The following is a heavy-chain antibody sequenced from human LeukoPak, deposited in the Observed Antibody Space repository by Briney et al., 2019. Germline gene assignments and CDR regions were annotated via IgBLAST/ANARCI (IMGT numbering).Heavy chain of an antibody. Sequence: PSGTLSLTCTVSGGSISSYYWSWIRQPPGKGLERIGYIYYTGSTNYNPSLKSRVTMSVDTSKNQFSLKLTSVTAADTAVYYCARPLQGRTVTLHYWGQGTLVTVSS. D-gene: IGHD4-17*01. CDR1: GGSISSYY. CDR3: ARPLQGRTVTLHY. J-gene: IGHJ4*02. V-gene: IGHV4-59*01. CDR2: IYYTGST.